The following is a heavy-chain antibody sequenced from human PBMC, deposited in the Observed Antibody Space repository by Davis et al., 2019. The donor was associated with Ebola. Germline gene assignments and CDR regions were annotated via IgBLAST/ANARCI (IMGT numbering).Heavy chain of an antibody. CDR2: IYYSGST. V-gene: IGHV4-59*12. D-gene: IGHD3-16*02. Sequence: SETLSLTCTVSGGSISSYYWSWIRQPPGKGLEWIGYIYYSGSTNYNPSLKSRVTISVDTSKNQFSLKLSSVTAADTAVYYCARARRLRLGELSARFDYWGQGTLVTVSS. CDR1: GGSISSYY. J-gene: IGHJ4*02. CDR3: ARARRLRLGELSARFDY.